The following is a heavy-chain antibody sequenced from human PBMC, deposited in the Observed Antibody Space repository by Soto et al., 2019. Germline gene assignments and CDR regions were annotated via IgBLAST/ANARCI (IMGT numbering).Heavy chain of an antibody. V-gene: IGHV3-48*01. Sequence: GGSLRLSCAASGFTFSSYSMNWVRQAPGKGLEWVSYISSSSSTIYYADSVKGRFTISRDNAKNSLYLQMNSLRAEDTAVYYCASHHNDYGDYVDAFDIRGQGTMVTVSS. CDR3: ASHHNDYGDYVDAFDI. CDR2: ISSSSSTI. D-gene: IGHD4-17*01. J-gene: IGHJ3*02. CDR1: GFTFSSYS.